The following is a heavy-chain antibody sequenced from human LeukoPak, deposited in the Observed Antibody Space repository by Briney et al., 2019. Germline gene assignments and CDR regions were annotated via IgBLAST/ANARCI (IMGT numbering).Heavy chain of an antibody. CDR1: GFTFSSSA. J-gene: IGHJ6*02. Sequence: GGSLRLSCAASGFTFSSSAMSWVRQAPGKGLEWVSAISNNGGYTYYADSVQGRFTISRDNSKNTLYLQMNSLRAEDTAVYYCAKDLPDSSGSYTQGMDVWGQGTTVTVSS. D-gene: IGHD1-26*01. V-gene: IGHV3-23*01. CDR3: AKDLPDSSGSYTQGMDV. CDR2: ISNNGGYT.